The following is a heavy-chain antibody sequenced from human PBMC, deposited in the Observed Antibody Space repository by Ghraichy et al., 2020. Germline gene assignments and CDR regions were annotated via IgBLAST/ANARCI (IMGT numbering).Heavy chain of an antibody. J-gene: IGHJ4*02. Sequence: SETLSLTCAVYGGSFSSYYWSWVRQPPGKGLEWIGEINQSGNTKFNPSLKSRVTLSVDTSKNQFSLKLSSVTAADTAVYYCRLVDVAATRDLGYSSGWVDYWGQGTLVTVSS. CDR2: INQSGNT. V-gene: IGHV4-34*01. D-gene: IGHD6-19*01. CDR3: RLVDVAATRDLGYSSGWVDY. CDR1: GGSFSSYY.